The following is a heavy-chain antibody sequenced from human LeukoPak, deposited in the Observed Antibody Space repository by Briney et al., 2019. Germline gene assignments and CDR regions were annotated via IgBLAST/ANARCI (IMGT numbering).Heavy chain of an antibody. CDR3: ARFTSWFYFDY. D-gene: IGHD2-2*01. J-gene: IGHJ4*02. CDR2: IYYSEST. CDR1: GGSISSYY. Sequence: SETPSLTCTVSGGSISSYYWSWIRQPPGRGLEWIGYIYYSESTNYNPSLKSRLTISVDTSKSQFSLKLSSVTAADTAVYYCARFTSWFYFDYWGQGTLVTVSS. V-gene: IGHV4-59*08.